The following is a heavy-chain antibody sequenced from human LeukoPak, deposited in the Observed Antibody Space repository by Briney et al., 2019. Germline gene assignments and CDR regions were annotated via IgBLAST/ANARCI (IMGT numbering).Heavy chain of an antibody. Sequence: GASVKVSCKASGYTFTSYDINWVRQATGQGLEWMGWMNPNSGNTGYAQKFQGRVTMTRNTSISTAYMELSSLRSEDTAVYYCARRYDNSGYYDFWGQGTLVTVSS. D-gene: IGHD3-22*01. CDR1: GYTFTSYD. V-gene: IGHV1-8*01. CDR2: MNPNSGNT. CDR3: ARRYDNSGYYDF. J-gene: IGHJ4*02.